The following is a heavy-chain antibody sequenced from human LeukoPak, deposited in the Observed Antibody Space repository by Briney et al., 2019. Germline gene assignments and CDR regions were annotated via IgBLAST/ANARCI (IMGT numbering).Heavy chain of an antibody. CDR1: GFTFEDNG. D-gene: IGHD3-22*01. CDR3: AKDANPNSSGYGMDV. CDR2: ISWITGSI. V-gene: IGHV3-9*01. Sequence: GRSLRLSCAASGFTFEDNGMHWVRQAPGKGLEWVSCISWITGSIGYADSVKGRFPISRDNAKNSLYLQMNSLRAEDTALYYCAKDANPNSSGYGMDVWGQGTTVTVSS. J-gene: IGHJ6*02.